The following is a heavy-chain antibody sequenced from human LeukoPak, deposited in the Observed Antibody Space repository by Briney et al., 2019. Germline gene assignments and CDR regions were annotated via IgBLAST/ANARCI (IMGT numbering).Heavy chain of an antibody. J-gene: IGHJ4*02. D-gene: IGHD2-15*01. V-gene: IGHV4-61*01. Sequence: PSETLSLTCTVSGGSISSGSYYWSWIRQPPGRGLEWIGYVYYSGNTDYNPSLKSRVTISVDTSQNQFSLHLSSVTAADTAVYYCARFFYSYFDYWGQGTLVTVSS. CDR1: GGSISSGSYY. CDR2: VYYSGNT. CDR3: ARFFYSYFDY.